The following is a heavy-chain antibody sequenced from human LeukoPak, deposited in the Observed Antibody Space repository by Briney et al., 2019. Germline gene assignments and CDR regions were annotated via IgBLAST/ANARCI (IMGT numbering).Heavy chain of an antibody. CDR1: GGSISSYY. J-gene: IGHJ4*02. CDR3: AGHHPRNTVDF. V-gene: IGHV4-59*08. Sequence: SETLSLTCTVSGGSISSYYWSWIRQPPGKGLEWIAYISDIGSINYSPSLKSRVTISLETSRNQFSLKLSSVTAADTAVYYCAGHHPRNTVDFWGQGTLVTVSS. CDR2: ISDIGSI. D-gene: IGHD2/OR15-2a*01.